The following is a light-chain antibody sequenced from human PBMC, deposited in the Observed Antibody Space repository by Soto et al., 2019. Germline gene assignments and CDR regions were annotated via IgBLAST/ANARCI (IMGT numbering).Light chain of an antibody. CDR2: DVS. CDR3: CSYAGGYTHAV. V-gene: IGLV2-11*01. Sequence: QSALTQPRSVSGPPGQSVSISCSGTSSDVGTYNYVSWYQQHPGKAPKLMIYDVSKRPSGVPDRFSGSKSGNTASLTISRLQAEDDADYYFCSYAGGYTHAVFGGGTKLTVL. CDR1: SSDVGTYNY. J-gene: IGLJ2*01.